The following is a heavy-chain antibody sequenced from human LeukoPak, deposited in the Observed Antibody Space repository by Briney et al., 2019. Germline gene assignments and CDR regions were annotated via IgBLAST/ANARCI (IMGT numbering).Heavy chain of an antibody. Sequence: SETLSLTCAVYGGSFSGYYWSWIRQPLGKGLEWIGDINHSGSTNYNPSLKSRVTLSADTSKNQFSLKLSAVTAADTAVYYCARGALAVAVDYWGQGTLVTVSS. D-gene: IGHD6-19*01. CDR3: ARGALAVAVDY. CDR1: GGSFSGYY. CDR2: INHSGST. J-gene: IGHJ4*02. V-gene: IGHV4-34*01.